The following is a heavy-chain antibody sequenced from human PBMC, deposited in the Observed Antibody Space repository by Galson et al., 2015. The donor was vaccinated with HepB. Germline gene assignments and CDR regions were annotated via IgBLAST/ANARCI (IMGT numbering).Heavy chain of an antibody. V-gene: IGHV3-7*01. Sequence: SLRLSCAASGFTFSDFWMSWVRQTPGKGLEWLANIKQDGSEKYYVDSVTGRFTISRDNAKNSLYLQMNSLRAEDTAVYYCARDLVWGKTGTDYWGQGTLVTVSS. D-gene: IGHD3-16*01. CDR2: IKQDGSEK. CDR3: ARDLVWGKTGTDY. CDR1: GFTFSDFW. J-gene: IGHJ4*02.